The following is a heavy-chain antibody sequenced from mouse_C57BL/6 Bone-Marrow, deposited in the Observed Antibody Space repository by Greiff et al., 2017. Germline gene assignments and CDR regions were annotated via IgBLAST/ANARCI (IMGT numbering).Heavy chain of an antibody. Sequence: VQLQQSGAELVRPGTSVKMSCKASGYTFTNYWIGWAKQRPGHGLEWIGDIYPGGGYTNYNEKFKGKATLPADKSSSTAYMQFSSLTSEDSAIYYCARRGGYSNYAMDYWGQGTSVTVSS. D-gene: IGHD2-5*01. J-gene: IGHJ4*01. CDR2: IYPGGGYT. CDR1: GYTFTNYW. V-gene: IGHV1-63*01. CDR3: ARRGGYSNYAMDY.